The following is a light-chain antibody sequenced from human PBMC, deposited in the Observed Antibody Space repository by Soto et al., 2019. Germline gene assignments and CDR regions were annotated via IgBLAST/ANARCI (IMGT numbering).Light chain of an antibody. J-gene: IGKJ1*01. Sequence: EIVLTLSPATLSLSPGERATLSCRASQSVSSYLAWYQQKPGQAPRLLIYDASNRATGIPARFSGSGSATEFTLSISSLQPDDFATYYCQQYHSYSRTFGQGTKVDIK. CDR3: QQYHSYSRT. V-gene: IGKV3-11*01. CDR1: QSVSSY. CDR2: DAS.